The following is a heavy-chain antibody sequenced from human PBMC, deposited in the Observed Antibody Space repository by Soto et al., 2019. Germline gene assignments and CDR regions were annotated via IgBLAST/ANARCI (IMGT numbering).Heavy chain of an antibody. V-gene: IGHV3-30*18. CDR3: AKDNSSSWYIPYYYYYYYMDV. D-gene: IGHD6-13*01. Sequence: PGGSLRLSCAASGFTFSSYGMHWVRQAPGKGLEWVAVISYDGSNKYYADSVKGRFTISRDNSKNTLYLQMNSLRAEDTAVYYCAKDNSSSWYIPYYYYYYYMDVWGKGTTVTVSS. J-gene: IGHJ6*03. CDR1: GFTFSSYG. CDR2: ISYDGSNK.